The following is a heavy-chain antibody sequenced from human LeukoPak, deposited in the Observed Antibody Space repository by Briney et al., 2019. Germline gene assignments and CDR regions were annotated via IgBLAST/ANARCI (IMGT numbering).Heavy chain of an antibody. V-gene: IGHV3-21*01. CDR1: GFTFSSYS. J-gene: IGHJ2*01. Sequence: PGGSLRLSCAASGFTFSSYSMNWVRQAPGKGLERVSSISSSSSYIYHADSLKGRFTISRDNAKNSLSLQMNSLRDEDTAVYYCARGQAVAAGGFDLWGRGTLVTVSS. CDR2: ISSSSSYI. D-gene: IGHD6-19*01. CDR3: ARGQAVAAGGFDL.